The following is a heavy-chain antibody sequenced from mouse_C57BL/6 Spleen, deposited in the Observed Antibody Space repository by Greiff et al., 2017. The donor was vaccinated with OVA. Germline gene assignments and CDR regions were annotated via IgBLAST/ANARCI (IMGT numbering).Heavy chain of an antibody. J-gene: IGHJ4*01. D-gene: IGHD3-2*02. CDR2: INPSTGGT. CDR3: ARVDSSGYVGGYYYAMDY. Sequence: VQLQQSGPELVKPGASVKISCKASGYSFTGYYMNWVKQSPEKSLEWIGEINPSTGGTTYNQKFKAKATLTVDKSSSTAYMQLKSLTSEDSAVYYCARVDSSGYVGGYYYAMDYWGQGTSVTVSS. V-gene: IGHV1-42*01. CDR1: GYSFTGYY.